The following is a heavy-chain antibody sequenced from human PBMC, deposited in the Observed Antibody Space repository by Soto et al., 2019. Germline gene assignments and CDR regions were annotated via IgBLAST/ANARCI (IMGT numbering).Heavy chain of an antibody. CDR3: VRGRYFDNDRVY. CDR2: ISNSGNSA. V-gene: IGHV3-23*01. CDR1: GFTFSNYV. D-gene: IGHD3-9*01. Sequence: EVQLLESGGGLVQPGGSLRLSCSGSGFTFSNYVMTWVRQAPGKGLEWVARISNSGNSAYYADSVKGRFTTSRDNSNNMLYLQTSSLGVEDTGVYYCVRGRYFDNDRVYWGQGTLVTVSS. J-gene: IGHJ4*02.